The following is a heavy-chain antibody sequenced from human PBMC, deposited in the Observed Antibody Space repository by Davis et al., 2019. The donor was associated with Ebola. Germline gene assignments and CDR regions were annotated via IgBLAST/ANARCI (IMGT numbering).Heavy chain of an antibody. D-gene: IGHD1-26*01. J-gene: IGHJ4*02. V-gene: IGHV3-49*04. CDR1: GSTFSSYW. CDR2: IRSKAYGGTT. Sequence: GGSLRLSCAASGSTFSSYWMSWVRQAPGKGLEWVGFIRSKAYGGTTEYAPSVKCRFTISRDDSKSIAYLQMNSLKTEDTAVYYCTREEGGATNYWGQGTLVTVSS. CDR3: TREEGGATNY.